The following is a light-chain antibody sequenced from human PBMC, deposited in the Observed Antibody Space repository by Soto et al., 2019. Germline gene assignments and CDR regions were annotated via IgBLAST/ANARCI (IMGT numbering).Light chain of an antibody. V-gene: IGLV2-14*01. Sequence: QSALTQPASVSGSPGQSITISCTGTSSDVGDYKYVSWYQQHPGKAPKLMIYDVSNRPSGVSNRFSGSKSGNTASLTISGLQAEDEADYYCSSYTSSSTLVVFGTGTNVTVL. J-gene: IGLJ1*01. CDR3: SSYTSSSTLVV. CDR2: DVS. CDR1: SSDVGDYKY.